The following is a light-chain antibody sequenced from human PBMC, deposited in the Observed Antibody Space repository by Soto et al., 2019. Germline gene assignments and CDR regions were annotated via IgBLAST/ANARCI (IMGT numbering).Light chain of an antibody. V-gene: IGKV3-11*01. J-gene: IGKJ1*01. CDR3: QQRSNWPGT. CDR2: DAS. CDR1: KSVSSY. Sequence: EIVLTQSPATLSLSPGERATLSCRASKSVSSYLAWYQQKPGKTPRHIIYDASNRETNIPTRFSGSEYGTDFTFIIICLVPEDFAVYYCQQRSNWPGTFGQGTKVDIK.